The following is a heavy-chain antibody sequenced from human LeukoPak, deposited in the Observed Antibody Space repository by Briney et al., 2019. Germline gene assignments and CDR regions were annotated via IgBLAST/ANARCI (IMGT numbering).Heavy chain of an antibody. Sequence: SETLSLTCTVSGGSISSYYWSWIRQPPGKGLEWIGYIYYSGSTNYNPSLKSRVTISVDTSKNQFSLKLSSVTAADTAVYHCASSEDMRFGEPQSFDYWGQGTLVTVSS. J-gene: IGHJ4*02. CDR1: GGSISSYY. CDR3: ASSEDMRFGEPQSFDY. CDR2: IYYSGST. V-gene: IGHV4-59*01. D-gene: IGHD3-10*01.